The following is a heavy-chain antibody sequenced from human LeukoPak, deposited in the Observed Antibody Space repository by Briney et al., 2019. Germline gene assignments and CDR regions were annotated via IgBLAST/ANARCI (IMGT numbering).Heavy chain of an antibody. CDR2: ISAYNGNT. Sequence: GASVKVSCKASGYTFTSYGISWVRQAPGQGLEWMGWISAYNGNTNYAQKLQGRVTMTTDTSTSTAYMELRSLRSDDTAVYYCARVPVVVVAATHDWFDPWGQGTLVTVSS. D-gene: IGHD2-15*01. CDR1: GYTFTSYG. V-gene: IGHV1-18*01. CDR3: ARVPVVVVAATHDWFDP. J-gene: IGHJ5*02.